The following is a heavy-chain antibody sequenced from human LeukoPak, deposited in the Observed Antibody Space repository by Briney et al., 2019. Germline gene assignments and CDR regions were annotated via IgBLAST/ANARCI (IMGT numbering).Heavy chain of an antibody. CDR2: ISYDGSNK. CDR1: GFTFSSYG. J-gene: IGHJ6*02. D-gene: IGHD3-16*01. Sequence: GGSLRLSCAASGFTFSSYGMHWVRQAPGKGLEWVAVISYDGSNKYYADSVKGRFTISRDNSKDTLYLQMNSLRAEDTAVYFCARGGGLDVWGQGATVTVSS. CDR3: ARGGGLDV. V-gene: IGHV3-30*03.